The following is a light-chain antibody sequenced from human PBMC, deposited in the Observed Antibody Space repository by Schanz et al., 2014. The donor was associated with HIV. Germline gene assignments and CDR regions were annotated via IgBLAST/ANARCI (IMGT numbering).Light chain of an antibody. CDR2: QAS. J-gene: IGKJ2*01. Sequence: DIQMTQSPSTLSASVGDRVTIACRASQTISSWLAWYQQKPGKAPKLLIYQASTLETGVPSTFSGGGSGTEFTLTISSLQPDDFATYYCQQCDTYPYTFGQGTKLDIK. CDR3: QQCDTYPYT. V-gene: IGKV1-5*03. CDR1: QTISSW.